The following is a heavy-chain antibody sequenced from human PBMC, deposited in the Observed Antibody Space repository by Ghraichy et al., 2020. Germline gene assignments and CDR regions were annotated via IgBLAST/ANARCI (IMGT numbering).Heavy chain of an antibody. Sequence: SETLSLTCIVTGGSHNGRDSYLLWLRYPPLMGLEWIGNIYYTGKAYYTPALKSRLTLSIDTSKNQFSLSLTSVTVADTGVYYCARRTIAARQGAFDIWGQGTKVTVSS. D-gene: IGHD6-6*01. J-gene: IGHJ3*02. V-gene: IGHV4-39*01. CDR1: GGSHNGRDSY. CDR2: IYYTGKA. CDR3: ARRTIAARQGAFDI.